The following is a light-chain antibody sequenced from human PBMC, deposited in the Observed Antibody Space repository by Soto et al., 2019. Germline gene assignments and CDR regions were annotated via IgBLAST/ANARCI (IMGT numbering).Light chain of an antibody. Sequence: EIVLTQSPGTLSLSPGERATLSCRASQSVSSSYLAWYQQKPGQAPRLLIYDASSRATGIPDRFSGSGSGTDFTLTISRLEPEDCAVYYCQQYNYSPTTFGQGTKVEIK. CDR2: DAS. J-gene: IGKJ1*01. CDR1: QSVSSSY. CDR3: QQYNYSPTT. V-gene: IGKV3-20*01.